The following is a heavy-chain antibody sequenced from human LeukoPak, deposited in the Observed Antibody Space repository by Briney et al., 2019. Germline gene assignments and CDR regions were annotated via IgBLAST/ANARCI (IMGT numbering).Heavy chain of an antibody. CDR3: ARAIGCSSTSCYDY. CDR2: IIPIFGTA. CDR1: GGTFSSYA. J-gene: IGHJ4*02. Sequence: SVKVSCKASGGTFSSYAISWVRQAPGQGLEWTGGIIPIFGTANYAQKFQGRVTITAGESTSTAYMELSSLRSEDTAVYYCARAIGCSSTSCYDYWGQGTLVTVSS. D-gene: IGHD2-2*01. V-gene: IGHV1-69*13.